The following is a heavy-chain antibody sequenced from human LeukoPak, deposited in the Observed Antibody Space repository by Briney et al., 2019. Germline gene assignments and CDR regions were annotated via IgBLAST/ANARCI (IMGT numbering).Heavy chain of an antibody. D-gene: IGHD1-1*01. V-gene: IGHV4-34*01. CDR3: ARAWPLGIGY. J-gene: IGHJ4*02. Sequence: PSETLSLTCAAYGGSCSGYDWRWSRQPPAKGRQWIGEINHSGSTNYNPSLKSRVTISVDTSKNQFSLKLSSVTAADTAVYYCARAWPLGIGYWGQGTLVNVSS. CDR2: INHSGST. CDR1: GGSCSGYD.